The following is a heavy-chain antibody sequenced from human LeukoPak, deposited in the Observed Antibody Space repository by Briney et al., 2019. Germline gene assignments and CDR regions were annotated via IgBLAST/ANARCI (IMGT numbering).Heavy chain of an antibody. J-gene: IGHJ4*02. CDR1: GFTFSSYS. D-gene: IGHD3-22*01. V-gene: IGHV3-48*01. CDR2: ISSSSSTI. CDR3: ARGGPYDSSGYYSSSDY. Sequence: PGGSLRLSCAASGFTFSSYSMNWVRQAPGKGLEWVSYISSSSSTIYYADSVKGRFTISRDNSKNTLYLQMNSLRAEDTAVYYCARGGPYDSSGYYSSSDYWGQGTLVTVSS.